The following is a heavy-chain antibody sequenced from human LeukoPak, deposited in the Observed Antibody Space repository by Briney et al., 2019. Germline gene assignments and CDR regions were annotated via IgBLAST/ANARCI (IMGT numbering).Heavy chain of an antibody. J-gene: IGHJ4*02. V-gene: IGHV3-48*02. D-gene: IGHD2-21*02. CDR2: ISSSSTI. Sequence: GGSLRLSCAASGFTFSSYSMNWVRQAPGKGLEWVSYISSSSTIYYADSVKGRFTISRDNAKNSLYLQMNSLRDEDTAVYYCARESAYCGGDCHFDYWGQGTLVTVSS. CDR3: ARESAYCGGDCHFDY. CDR1: GFTFSSYS.